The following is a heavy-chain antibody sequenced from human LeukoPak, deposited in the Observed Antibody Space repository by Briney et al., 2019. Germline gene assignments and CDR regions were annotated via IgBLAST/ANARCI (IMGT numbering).Heavy chain of an antibody. CDR1: GYTFTSYG. Sequence: ASVKVSCKASGYTFTSYGISWVRQAPGQGLEWMGWISAYNGNTNYAQKLQGRVTMTTDTSTSTAYMELRSLRSDDTAVYYCAREFGGWYGGDYCYYGMDVWGQGTTVTVSS. CDR2: ISAYNGNT. V-gene: IGHV1-18*01. J-gene: IGHJ6*02. D-gene: IGHD6-19*01. CDR3: AREFGGWYGGDYCYYGMDV.